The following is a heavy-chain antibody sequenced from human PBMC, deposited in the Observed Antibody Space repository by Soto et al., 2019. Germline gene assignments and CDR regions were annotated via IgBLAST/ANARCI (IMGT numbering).Heavy chain of an antibody. V-gene: IGHV3-74*01. CDR3: ARDSFDILTGYLQSFDY. Sequence: PGGSLIPSCAASGFTFSSYWMHWVRQAPGKGLVWVSRINSNRSSISYADSVKGRFTISRDNAKNTLYLQMNSLRAEDTAVYYCARDSFDILTGYLQSFDYWGQGTLVTVSS. J-gene: IGHJ4*02. CDR2: INSNRSSI. D-gene: IGHD3-9*01. CDR1: GFTFSSYW.